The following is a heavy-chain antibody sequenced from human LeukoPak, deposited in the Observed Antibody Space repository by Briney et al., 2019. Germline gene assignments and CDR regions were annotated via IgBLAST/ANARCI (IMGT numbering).Heavy chain of an antibody. D-gene: IGHD4-17*01. CDR1: GFTFSSYA. CDR3: AKDRFKGPGDYHLN. Sequence: GGSLRLSCAASGFTFSSYAMSWVRQAPGKGLEWVSAISGSGGSTYYADSVKGRFTISRDNSKNTLDLQMNRLRAEDTAVYYCAKDRFKGPGDYHLNWGQGTLVTVSS. CDR2: ISGSGGST. J-gene: IGHJ4*02. V-gene: IGHV3-23*01.